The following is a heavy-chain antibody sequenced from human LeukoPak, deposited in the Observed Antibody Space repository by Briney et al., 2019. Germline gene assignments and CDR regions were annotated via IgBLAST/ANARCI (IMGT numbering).Heavy chain of an antibody. CDR1: GYTFTSYD. V-gene: IGHV1-2*02. Sequence: ASVKVSCKASGYTFTSYDINWVRQATGQGLEWMGWINPNSGGTNYAQKFQGRVTMTRDTSISTAYMELSRLRSDDTAVYYCARVWRYDSSGGGNPEFDYWGQGTLVTVSS. D-gene: IGHD3-22*01. CDR2: INPNSGGT. J-gene: IGHJ4*02. CDR3: ARVWRYDSSGGGNPEFDY.